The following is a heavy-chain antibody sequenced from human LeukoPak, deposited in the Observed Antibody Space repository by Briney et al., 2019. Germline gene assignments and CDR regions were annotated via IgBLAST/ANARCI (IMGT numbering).Heavy chain of an antibody. J-gene: IGHJ2*01. CDR3: ARSYGEQWPPWYFDL. Sequence: GGSLRLSCAASGFTFSSYWMHWVRQAPGKGLVWVSRINSDGSSTSYADSVKGRFTISRDNAKNTLYLQMNSLRAEDTAVYYSARSYGEQWPPWYFDLWGRGTLVTVSS. V-gene: IGHV3-74*01. D-gene: IGHD6-19*01. CDR2: INSDGSST. CDR1: GFTFSSYW.